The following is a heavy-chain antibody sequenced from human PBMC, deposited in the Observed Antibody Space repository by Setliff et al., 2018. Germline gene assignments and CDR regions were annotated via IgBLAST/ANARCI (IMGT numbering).Heavy chain of an antibody. CDR3: ALSDHYPFYYDY. Sequence: PSETLSLTCAVYGGSFSGYYWSWIRQPAGKGLEWIGHISNRGSTNYNPSLKSRVTISVDTSKNQFSLKLSSVTTADTAVYYCALSDHYPFYYDYWGLGTLVPSPQ. CDR1: GGSFSGYY. V-gene: IGHV4-59*10. D-gene: IGHD3-3*01. CDR2: ISNRGST. J-gene: IGHJ4*02.